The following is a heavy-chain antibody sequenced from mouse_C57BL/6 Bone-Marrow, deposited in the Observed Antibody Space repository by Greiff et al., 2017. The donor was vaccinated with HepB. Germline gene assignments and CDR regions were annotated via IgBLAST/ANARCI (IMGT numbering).Heavy chain of an antibody. V-gene: IGHV1-52*01. CDR3: ARYYDGYYAFDV. D-gene: IGHD2-3*01. CDR1: GYTFTSYW. Sequence: VQLQQPGAELVRPGSSVKLSCKASGYTFTSYWMHWVKQSPIQGLEWIGNIDPSDSETHYNQKFKDKATLTVDKSSSTAYMQLSSLTSEDSAVYYCARYYDGYYAFDVWGTGTTVTVSS. CDR2: IDPSDSET. J-gene: IGHJ1*03.